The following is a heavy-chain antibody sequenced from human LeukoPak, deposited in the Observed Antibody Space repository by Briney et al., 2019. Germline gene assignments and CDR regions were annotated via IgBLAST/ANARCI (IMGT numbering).Heavy chain of an antibody. CDR2: IKQDGSEK. Sequence: SGGSLRLSCAASGFTFSSYWMSWVRQAPGKGLEWVANIKQDGSEKYYVDSVKGQFTNSRDNAKNSLYLQMNSLRAEDTAVYYCAREDYYGSGSPLDYWGQGTLVTVSS. J-gene: IGHJ4*02. CDR1: GFTFSSYW. D-gene: IGHD3-10*01. V-gene: IGHV3-7*01. CDR3: AREDYYGSGSPLDY.